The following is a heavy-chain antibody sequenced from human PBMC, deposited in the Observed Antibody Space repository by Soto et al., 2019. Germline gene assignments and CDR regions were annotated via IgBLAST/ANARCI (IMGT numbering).Heavy chain of an antibody. Sequence: GGSLRLSCPASGFSFSDYYMSWICQAPGKGLEWVSYISSTASNLYYADSVKGRFTISRDNAKNSLYLQMNSLRADDTAVYYCARVPTIFGVGYYGMDVWGQGTTVTVS. V-gene: IGHV3-11*01. J-gene: IGHJ6*02. CDR2: ISSTASNL. CDR3: ARVPTIFGVGYYGMDV. D-gene: IGHD3-3*01. CDR1: GFSFSDYY.